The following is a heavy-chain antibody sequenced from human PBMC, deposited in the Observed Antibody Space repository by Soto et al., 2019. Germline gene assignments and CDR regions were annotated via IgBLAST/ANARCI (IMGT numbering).Heavy chain of an antibody. Sequence: QVQLQESGPGLVKPSQTLSLTCTVSGGSISSGGYYWSWIRQHPGKGLEWIGYIYYSGSTYYNPSLKSRVNISVDTSKNQFSLKLSSVTAADTAVYYCARARKRWLQLLIDYWGQGTLVTVSS. D-gene: IGHD5-12*01. V-gene: IGHV4-31*03. J-gene: IGHJ4*02. CDR1: GGSISSGGYY. CDR2: IYYSGST. CDR3: ARARKRWLQLLIDY.